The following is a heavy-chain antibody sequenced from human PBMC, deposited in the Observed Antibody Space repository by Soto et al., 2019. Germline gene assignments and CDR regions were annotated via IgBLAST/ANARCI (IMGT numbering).Heavy chain of an antibody. Sequence: EVQLVEPGGGLVQPGRSLRLSCAASGFTFDDYAMHWVRQVPGKGLKWVSGLSLNGVTIGYAASVKGRFTISRDNAKKSVYLQMNGLRPEDTALYYCAASRAYDSSDYSGYHYGMDVWGLGTTVTVSS. D-gene: IGHD3-22*01. CDR2: LSLNGVTI. J-gene: IGHJ6*02. V-gene: IGHV3-9*01. CDR1: GFTFDDYA. CDR3: AASRAYDSSDYSGYHYGMDV.